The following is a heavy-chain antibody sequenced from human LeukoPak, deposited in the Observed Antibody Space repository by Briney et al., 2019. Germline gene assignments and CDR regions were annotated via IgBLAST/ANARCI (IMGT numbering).Heavy chain of an antibody. CDR1: GGTFSSYA. CDR3: ASRGTWSNGIADYYYYMDV. D-gene: IGHD3-10*01. J-gene: IGHJ6*03. Sequence: SVKVSCKASGGTFSSYAISWVRQAPGQGLEWMGGIIPIFGTANYAQKFQGRVTITRDESTSTAYMELSSLRSEDTAVYYCASRGTWSNGIADYYYYMDVWGKGTTVTVSS. V-gene: IGHV1-69*05. CDR2: IIPIFGTA.